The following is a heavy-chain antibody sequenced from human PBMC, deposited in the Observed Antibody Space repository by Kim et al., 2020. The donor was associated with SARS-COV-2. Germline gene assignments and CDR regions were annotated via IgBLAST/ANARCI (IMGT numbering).Heavy chain of an antibody. D-gene: IGHD2-2*01. Sequence: GGSLRLSCAASGFTFSGSAIHWVRQASGKGLEWVGRIRAKAYSYATAYAASVKGRFTVSIDDSKNTAYLQMNSLETEDTAVYYCTRPEISTSYNYGMDVWGQGTTVTVS. CDR3: TRPEISTSYNYGMDV. V-gene: IGHV3-73*01. CDR2: IRAKAYSYAT. J-gene: IGHJ6*02. CDR1: GFTFSGSA.